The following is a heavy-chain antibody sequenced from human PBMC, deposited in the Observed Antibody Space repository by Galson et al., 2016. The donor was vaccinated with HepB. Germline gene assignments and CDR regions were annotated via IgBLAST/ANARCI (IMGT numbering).Heavy chain of an antibody. CDR2: MKARTFNT. Sequence: SVKASCKASGFIFNNYDFNWVRQATGQGLEFMGWMKARTFNTGFAQSFQDRLTMTRNASTSTVYMELSSLRPEDTAVYYCARKNMATGWFDLWGQGTLVTVSS. CDR3: ARKNMATGWFDL. CDR1: GFIFNNYD. D-gene: IGHD2/OR15-2a*01. V-gene: IGHV1-8*01. J-gene: IGHJ5*02.